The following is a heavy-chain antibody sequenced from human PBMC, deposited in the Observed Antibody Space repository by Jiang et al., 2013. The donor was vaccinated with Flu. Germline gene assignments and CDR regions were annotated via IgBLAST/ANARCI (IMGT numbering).Heavy chain of an antibody. CDR2: IYYTGST. V-gene: IGHV4-39*01. Sequence: GLVKPTETLSLTCTVSSGSISDSYYWGWIRQPPGKGLEWIGNIYYTGSTYYNPSLKSRVIISVDRSKNQLSLKLTSVTAADTAVYYCARRWTTADPVWAFDIWGQGTMVTVSS. J-gene: IGHJ3*02. D-gene: IGHD4-11*01. CDR3: ARRWTTADPVWAFDI. CDR1: SGSISDSYY.